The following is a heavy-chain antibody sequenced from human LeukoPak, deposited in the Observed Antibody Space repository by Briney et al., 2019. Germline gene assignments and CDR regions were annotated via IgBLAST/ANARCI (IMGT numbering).Heavy chain of an antibody. CDR2: IYSSGST. CDR3: ARSRSGVLRGYYMDV. J-gene: IGHJ6*03. D-gene: IGHD3-10*01. Sequence: SETLSLTCTVSGGSISNYYWSWIRQPTGKGLEWIGYIYSSGSTNYNPSLNSGVTISVDTFKNQFSLKLTSVTAADTAVYYCARSRSGVLRGYYMDVWGNGTTVTVSS. CDR1: GGSISNYY. V-gene: IGHV4-4*09.